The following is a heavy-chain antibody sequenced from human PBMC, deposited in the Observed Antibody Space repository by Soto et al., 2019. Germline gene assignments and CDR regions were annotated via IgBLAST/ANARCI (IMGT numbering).Heavy chain of an antibody. Sequence: EVQLLESGGTLVQPGESLRLSCEVSGFSFSSFAMNWVRQAPGEGLEWVSSIRGTATSYADSVKGRFTISRDNSKNTVYLQMNTLRGEYTAEYYCAKCDVLMTTSGWWCNWFEPWGQGTLVIVSS. CDR1: GFSFSSFA. V-gene: IGHV3-23*01. D-gene: IGHD2-21*01. J-gene: IGHJ5*02. CDR2: IRGTAT. CDR3: AKCDVLMTTSGWWCNWFEP.